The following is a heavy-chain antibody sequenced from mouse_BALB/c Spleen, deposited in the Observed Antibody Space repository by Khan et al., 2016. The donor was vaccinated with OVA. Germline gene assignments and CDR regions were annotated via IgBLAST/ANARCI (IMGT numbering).Heavy chain of an antibody. V-gene: IGHV5-9-3*01. Sequence: EVELVESGGGLVKPGGSLKLSCSASGFTFSSYAMSWVRQTPEKRLELVATISSGGHYTFYPGSVKGRFTIHRDNARNTLYLQMSSLRSEDTAKYYCARSVVDYYAMDYWGQGTSVTVSS. CDR3: ARSVVDYYAMDY. CDR2: ISSGGHYT. J-gene: IGHJ4*01. D-gene: IGHD1-1*02. CDR1: GFTFSSYA.